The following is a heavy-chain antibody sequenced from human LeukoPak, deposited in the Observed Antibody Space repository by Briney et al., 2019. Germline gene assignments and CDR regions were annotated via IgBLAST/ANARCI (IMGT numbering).Heavy chain of an antibody. Sequence: GGSLRLSCAASGFTFTSYAMSWVRQAPGKGLEWVSALSGSGVTTYYADSVRGRFTISRDTSKNTLYLEMNSLRAEDTAVYYCAKSRSGSANWALQIFDNWGQGALVTVSS. D-gene: IGHD1-1*01. J-gene: IGHJ4*02. CDR2: LSGSGVTT. CDR1: GFTFTSYA. V-gene: IGHV3-23*01. CDR3: AKSRSGSANWALQIFDN.